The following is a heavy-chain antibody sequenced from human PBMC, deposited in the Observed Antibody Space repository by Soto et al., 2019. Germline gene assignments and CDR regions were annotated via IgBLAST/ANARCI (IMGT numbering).Heavy chain of an antibody. CDR2: IYYSGST. CDR3: ARVPSGNYYGYVAFEI. Sequence: SETLSLTCTVSGGSISSYYWSWIRQPPGKGLEWIGYIYYSGSTNYNPSLKSRVTISVDTSKNQFSLKLSSVTAADTAVYYCARVPSGNYYGYVAFEIWGQGTMVTVSS. D-gene: IGHD1-26*01. J-gene: IGHJ3*02. V-gene: IGHV4-59*08. CDR1: GGSISSYY.